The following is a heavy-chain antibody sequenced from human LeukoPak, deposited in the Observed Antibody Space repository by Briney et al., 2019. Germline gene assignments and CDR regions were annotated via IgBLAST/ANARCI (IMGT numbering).Heavy chain of an antibody. J-gene: IGHJ4*02. V-gene: IGHV3-21*01. Sequence: PGGSLRLSCAASGFTFSSYSMNWVRQAPGKGLEWVSSISSSGSYIYYADSVKGRFTISRDNAKNSLYLQMNSLRAEDTAVYYCARWEGSYYYYWGQGTLVTVSS. CDR3: ARWEGSYYYY. D-gene: IGHD1-26*01. CDR2: ISSSGSYI. CDR1: GFTFSSYS.